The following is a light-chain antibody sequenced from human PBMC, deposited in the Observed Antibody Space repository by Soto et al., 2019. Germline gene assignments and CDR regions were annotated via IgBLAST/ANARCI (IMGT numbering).Light chain of an antibody. V-gene: IGKV2-30*01. CDR2: KVS. J-gene: IGKJ2*01. CDR1: QSLAYSDGNTY. Sequence: DVVMTQSPLSLPVTLGQPASISCRSSQSLAYSDGNTYLNWFQQRPGQSPRRLIYKVSNRDSGVPDRFSGSWSGPDLTLKISRVEAEDGGVYYCMQGKHWPPYPFGQGTKLEIK. CDR3: MQGKHWPPYP.